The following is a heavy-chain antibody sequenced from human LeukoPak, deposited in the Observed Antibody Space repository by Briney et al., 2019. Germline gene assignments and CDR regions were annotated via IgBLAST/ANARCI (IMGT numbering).Heavy chain of an antibody. CDR1: GGSISSSSYY. CDR2: IYYSGST. V-gene: IGHV4-39*02. CDR3: AREAADLGFDY. J-gene: IGHJ4*02. Sequence: SETLSLTCTVSGGSISSSSYYWGWIRQPPGKGLEWIGSIYYSGSTYYNPSLKSRVTISVDTSKNQFSLKLSSVTAADTAVYYCAREAADLGFDYWGQGTLATVSS. D-gene: IGHD6-13*01.